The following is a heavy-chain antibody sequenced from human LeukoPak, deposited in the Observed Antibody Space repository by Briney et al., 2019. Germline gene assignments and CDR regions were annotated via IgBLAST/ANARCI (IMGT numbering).Heavy chain of an antibody. V-gene: IGHV3-21*01. CDR3: AKGSYSSSSPLDY. CDR2: ISSSSSYI. J-gene: IGHJ4*02. Sequence: PGGCLRLSCAASGFTFSSYSMNWVRQAPGKGLEWVSSISSSSSYIYYADSVKGRFTISRDNAKNSLYLQMNSLRAEDTAVYYCAKGSYSSSSPLDYWGQGTLVTVSS. CDR1: GFTFSSYS. D-gene: IGHD6-13*01.